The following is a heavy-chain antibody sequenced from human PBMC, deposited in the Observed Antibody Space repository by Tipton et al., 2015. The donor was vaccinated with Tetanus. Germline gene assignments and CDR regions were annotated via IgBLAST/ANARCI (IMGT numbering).Heavy chain of an antibody. CDR2: IYHSGST. J-gene: IGHJ4*02. Sequence: SLRLSCTVSGDSISRSNWWSWVRQPPGKGLEWIGEIYHSGSTNYNPSLRSRVTMSVDKSKNQFSLKLSSVTAADTAVYYCARGRHFIEVALPLDYWGQGTLVTVSS. CDR1: GDSISRSNW. CDR3: ARGRHFIEVALPLDY. D-gene: IGHD6-19*01. V-gene: IGHV4-4*02.